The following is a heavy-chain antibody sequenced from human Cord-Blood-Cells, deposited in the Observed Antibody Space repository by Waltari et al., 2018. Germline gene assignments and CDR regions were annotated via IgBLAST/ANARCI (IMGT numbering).Heavy chain of an antibody. D-gene: IGHD6-6*01. CDR3: ARGLHGIAARPEGYYFDY. V-gene: IGHV4-34*01. Sequence: QVQLQQWGAGLLKPSETLSLTCAVYGGSFSGYYWSWLRQPPGQGLEWIGEINHSGSTNYNPSLKSRVTISVDTSKNQFSLKLSSVTAADTAVYYCARGLHGIAARPEGYYFDYWGQGTLVTVSS. CDR1: GGSFSGYY. J-gene: IGHJ4*02. CDR2: INHSGST.